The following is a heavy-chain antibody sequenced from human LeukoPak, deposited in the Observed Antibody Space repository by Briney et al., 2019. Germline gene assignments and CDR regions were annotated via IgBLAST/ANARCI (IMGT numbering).Heavy chain of an antibody. CDR2: IYSGDNT. Sequence: GGSLRLSCAASGFTVSSNYMSWVRQAPGKGLEWVSVIYSGDNTYYADSVKGRFTISRDNAKNSLYLQMNSLRAEDTAVYYCARGVRGLYSSSWANWFDPWGQGTLVTVSS. D-gene: IGHD6-13*01. J-gene: IGHJ5*02. CDR1: GFTVSSNY. CDR3: ARGVRGLYSSSWANWFDP. V-gene: IGHV3-66*01.